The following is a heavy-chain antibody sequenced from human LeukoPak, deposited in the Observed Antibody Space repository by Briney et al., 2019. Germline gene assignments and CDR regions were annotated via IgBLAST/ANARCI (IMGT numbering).Heavy chain of an antibody. J-gene: IGHJ4*02. D-gene: IGHD3-22*01. CDR1: GFTFSSYG. Sequence: PGGSLRLSCAASGFTFSSYGMHWVRQAPGKGLEWVAFIRYDGSNKYYADSVKGRFTISRDNSKNTLYLQMNSLRAEDTAVYYCAKGPTVLSNYYDSSGFLYYFDYWGQGTLVTVSS. CDR2: IRYDGSNK. CDR3: AKGPTVLSNYYDSSGFLYYFDY. V-gene: IGHV3-30*02.